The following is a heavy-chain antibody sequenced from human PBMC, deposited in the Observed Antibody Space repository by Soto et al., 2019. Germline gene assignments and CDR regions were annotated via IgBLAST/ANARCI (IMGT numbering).Heavy chain of an antibody. V-gene: IGHV3-23*01. CDR2: ISGSGGST. Sequence: GGSLRLSCAASGFTFSSYAMSWVRQAPGKGLEWVSAISGSGGSTYYADSVKGRFTISRDNSKNTLYLQMNSLRAEDTAVYYCAIPATTVTTLGYYYYYMDVWGKGTTVTVSS. CDR3: AIPATTVTTLGYYYYYMDV. CDR1: GFTFSSYA. J-gene: IGHJ6*03. D-gene: IGHD4-17*01.